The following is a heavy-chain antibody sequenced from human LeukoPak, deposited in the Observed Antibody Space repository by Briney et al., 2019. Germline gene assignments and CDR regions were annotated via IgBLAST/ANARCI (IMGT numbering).Heavy chain of an antibody. CDR3: ARVGMAVAALALDY. CDR2: IYHSGST. D-gene: IGHD6-19*01. CDR1: GYSISSDYH. Sequence: SETLSLTCTVSGYSISSDYHWGWIRQPPGRGLQWIGIIYHSGSTYYNPSLKSRVTISVDTSKNQFSLRLSFVTAADTAVYYCARVGMAVAALALDYWGQGTLVTVSS. J-gene: IGHJ4*02. V-gene: IGHV4-38-2*02.